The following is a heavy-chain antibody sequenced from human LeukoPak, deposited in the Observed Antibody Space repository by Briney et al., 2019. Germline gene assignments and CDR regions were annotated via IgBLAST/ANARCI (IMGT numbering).Heavy chain of an antibody. J-gene: IGHJ4*02. CDR1: GFTFSRYA. Sequence: PGGSLRLSCSASGFTFSRYAMHWVRQAPGKGLEYVSGISSNGGSTYYADSVKGRFTISRDSSKNTLYLQMSSLRAEDTAVYYCVKSGSYYNEPYYFDYWGQGTLVTVSS. D-gene: IGHD3-10*01. V-gene: IGHV3-64D*06. CDR3: VKSGSYYNEPYYFDY. CDR2: ISSNGGST.